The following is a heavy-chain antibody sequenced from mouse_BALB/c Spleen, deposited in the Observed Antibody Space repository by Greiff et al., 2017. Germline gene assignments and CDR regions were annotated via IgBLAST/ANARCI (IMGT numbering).Heavy chain of an antibody. CDR1: GYSITSDYA. V-gene: IGHV3-2*02. CDR2: ISYSGST. Sequence: VQLKESGPGLVKPSQSLSLTCTVTGYSITSDYAWNWIRQFPGNKLEWMGYISYSGSTSYNPSLKSRISITRDTSKNQFFLQLNSVTTEDTATYYCARGEILVLRVVRGFAYWGQGTLVTVSA. D-gene: IGHD1-1*01. J-gene: IGHJ3*01. CDR3: ARGEILVLRVVRGFAY.